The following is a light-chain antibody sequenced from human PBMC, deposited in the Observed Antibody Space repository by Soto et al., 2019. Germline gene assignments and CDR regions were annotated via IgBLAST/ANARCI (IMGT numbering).Light chain of an antibody. CDR2: EVS. CDR3: FSFTTDWTHV. V-gene: IGLV2-14*01. Sequence: QSALTQPASVSGSPGQSITISCTGSSSDICAYNYVSWFQQYPGKAPKLIISEVSNRLSGVSNRFSGSKSGTAASLTISGLQTEDEADYLCFSFTTDWTHVFGTGTKVTVL. CDR1: SSDICAYNY. J-gene: IGLJ1*01.